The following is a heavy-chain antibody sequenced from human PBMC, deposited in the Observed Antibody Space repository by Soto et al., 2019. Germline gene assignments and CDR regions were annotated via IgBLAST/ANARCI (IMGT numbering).Heavy chain of an antibody. CDR1: GYTFSNFG. J-gene: IGHJ2*01. CDR2: IGPYNGNT. CDR3: ARCYCSVGSCYTCWHFDL. D-gene: IGHD2-15*01. V-gene: IGHV1-18*01. Sequence: QGQLVQSAAEVKKPGASVKVSCKASGYTFSNFGLSWVRQAPGQGLEWMGWIGPYNGNTDHAQKFQDRVTMTTDTSTNTANIELRGLTSDDTAVYYCARCYCSVGSCYTCWHFDLWGRGTLVTVSS.